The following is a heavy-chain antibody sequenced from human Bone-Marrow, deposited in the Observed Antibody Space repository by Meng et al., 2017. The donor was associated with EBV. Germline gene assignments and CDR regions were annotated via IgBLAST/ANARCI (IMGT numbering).Heavy chain of an antibody. V-gene: IGHV1-3*01. Sequence: QVQLVESGAEVKKPGASVKVSCKASGYTFISYAMHWVRQAPGQRLEWMGWINVGNGNTKYSQKFQGRVSITRDTSASTAYMELSSLRSEDTAVYYCARDEGYDVLGENYWGQGTLVTVSS. D-gene: IGHD3-16*01. CDR3: ARDEGYDVLGENY. J-gene: IGHJ4*02. CDR1: GYTFISYA. CDR2: INVGNGNT.